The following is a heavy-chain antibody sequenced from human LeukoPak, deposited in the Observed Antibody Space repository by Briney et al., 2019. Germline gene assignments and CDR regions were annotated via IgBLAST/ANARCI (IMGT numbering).Heavy chain of an antibody. CDR2: MNPNSGNT. V-gene: IGHV1-8*03. Sequence: ASVKVSCKASGYTFTSYDINWVRQAPGQGLEWMGWMNPNSGNTGYAQKFQGRVTITRNTSISTAYMELSSLRSEDTAVYYCARCNQPYDFWSGYYGYYYYYYMDVWGKGTTVTVSS. D-gene: IGHD3-3*01. CDR1: GYTFTSYD. CDR3: ARCNQPYDFWSGYYGYYYYYYMDV. J-gene: IGHJ6*03.